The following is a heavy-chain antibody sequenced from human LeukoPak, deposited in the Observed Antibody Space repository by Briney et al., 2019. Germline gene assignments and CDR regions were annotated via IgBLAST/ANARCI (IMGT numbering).Heavy chain of an antibody. J-gene: IGHJ4*02. D-gene: IGHD3-16*01. CDR2: IYYSGST. Sequence: SETLSLTCTVSGGSISSGGYYWSWIRQHPGKGLEWIGYIYYSGSTYYNPSLKSRVTISVDTSKNQFSLKLSSVTAADTAVYYCARDHLAGGFDYWGQGTLVTVSS. CDR1: GGSISSGGYY. V-gene: IGHV4-31*03. CDR3: ARDHLAGGFDY.